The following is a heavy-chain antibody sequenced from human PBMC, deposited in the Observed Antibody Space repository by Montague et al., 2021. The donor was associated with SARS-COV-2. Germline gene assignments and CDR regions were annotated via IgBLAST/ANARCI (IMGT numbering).Heavy chain of an antibody. V-gene: IGHV4-39*07. CDR1: GGSISSSSYY. J-gene: IGHJ6*02. CDR3: ARVGRQQLVRLSGMDV. Sequence: ETLSLTCTVSGGSISSSSYYWGWIRQPPGKGLEWIGSIYYSGSXXXNXXXKSXVTISVDTSKNQFSLKLSSVTAADTAVYYCARVGRQQLVRLSGMDVWGQGTTVTVSS. CDR2: IYYSGSX. D-gene: IGHD6-13*01.